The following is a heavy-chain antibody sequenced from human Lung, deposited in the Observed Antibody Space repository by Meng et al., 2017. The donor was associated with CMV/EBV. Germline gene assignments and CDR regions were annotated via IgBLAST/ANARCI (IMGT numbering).Heavy chain of an antibody. Sequence: VQLPESGQALVKPSETLSLTCAVSGDSITNHNWWAWVRQPPGKGLEWIGEIPHRGSSAYNPSLKSRVSMSIDKSKNQFSLKLTSVTAADTAVYHCLRRSGGSVWGQGTLVTVSS. J-gene: IGHJ1*01. CDR2: IPHRGSS. CDR3: LRRSGGSV. D-gene: IGHD3-10*01. CDR1: GDSITNHNW. V-gene: IGHV4-4*02.